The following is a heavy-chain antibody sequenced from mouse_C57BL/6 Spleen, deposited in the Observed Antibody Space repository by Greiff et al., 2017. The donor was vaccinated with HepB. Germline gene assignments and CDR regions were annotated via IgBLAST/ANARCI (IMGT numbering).Heavy chain of an antibody. J-gene: IGHJ2*01. D-gene: IGHD1-1*01. Sequence: QVQLQQPRAELVKPGASVKMSCKASGYTFTSYWITWVKQRPGQGLEWIGDIYPGSGSTNYNEKFKSKATLTVDTSSSTAYMQLSSLTSEDSAVYYCARSDYYGSSYPYYFDYWGQGTTLTVSS. CDR3: ARSDYYGSSYPYYFDY. CDR1: GYTFTSYW. V-gene: IGHV1-55*01. CDR2: IYPGSGST.